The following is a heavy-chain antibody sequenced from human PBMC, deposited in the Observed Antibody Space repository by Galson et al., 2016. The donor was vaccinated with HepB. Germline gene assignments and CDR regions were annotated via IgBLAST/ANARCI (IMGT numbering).Heavy chain of an antibody. J-gene: IGHJ3*02. CDR2: ISAYNGNT. CDR3: ARDDDSSDYYGIDAFDI. D-gene: IGHD3-22*01. V-gene: IGHV1-18*01. Sequence: SCKASGYTFTSYGISWVRQAPGQGLEWMGWISAYNGNTNYAQKLQGRVTMTTDTSTSTAYMELRSLRSDDTAVYYCARDDDSSDYYGIDAFDIWGQGTMVTVSS. CDR1: GYTFTSYG.